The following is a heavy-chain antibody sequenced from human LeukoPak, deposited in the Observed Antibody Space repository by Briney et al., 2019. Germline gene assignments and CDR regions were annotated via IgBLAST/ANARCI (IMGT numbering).Heavy chain of an antibody. Sequence: SVKVSCKASGGTFSSYAISWVRQAPGQGLEWMGGIIPIFGTANYAQKFQGRVTITADESTSTAYMELSSLRSEDTAVYYCXRRPNYYDSSGYVGAFDIXXQGTMVTVS. J-gene: IGHJ3*02. CDR1: GGTFSSYA. CDR2: IIPIFGTA. CDR3: XRRPNYYDSSGYVGAFDI. D-gene: IGHD3-22*01. V-gene: IGHV1-69*13.